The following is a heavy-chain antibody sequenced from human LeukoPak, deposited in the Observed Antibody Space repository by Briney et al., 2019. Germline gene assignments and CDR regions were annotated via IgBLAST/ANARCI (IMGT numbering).Heavy chain of an antibody. CDR1: GGTFRSYA. J-gene: IGHJ3*02. CDR3: ARDTRRQSSSGYYLMDAFDI. Sequence: ASVKVSCKASGGTFRSYAISWVRQAPGQGLEWMGGIIPILGTRNYAQKFQGRVTIITDESTSTAYMELSSLRSEDTAVYYCARDTRRQSSSGYYLMDAFDIWGQGTMVTVSS. D-gene: IGHD3-22*01. CDR2: IIPILGTR. V-gene: IGHV1-69*05.